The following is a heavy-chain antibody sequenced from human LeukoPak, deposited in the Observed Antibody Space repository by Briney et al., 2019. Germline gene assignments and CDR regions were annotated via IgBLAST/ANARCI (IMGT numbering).Heavy chain of an antibody. CDR2: ISYDGSNK. V-gene: IGHV3-30-3*01. J-gene: IGHJ4*02. CDR3: ARDRFHSNGWYWYSDY. CDR1: GFTFSTYA. Sequence: GRSLRLSCAASGFTFSTYAMHWVRQAPGKGLEWVAVISYDGSNKYYADSVKGRFTISRDNSKNTLYLQMNSLRAEDTAVYYCARDRFHSNGWYWYSDYWGQGTLVTVPS. D-gene: IGHD6-19*01.